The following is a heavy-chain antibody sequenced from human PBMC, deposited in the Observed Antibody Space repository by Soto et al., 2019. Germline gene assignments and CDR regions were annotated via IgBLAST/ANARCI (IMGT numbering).Heavy chain of an antibody. CDR2: IYSSGNT. D-gene: IGHD5-12*01. J-gene: IGHJ4*02. V-gene: IGHV4-31*03. CDR1: GGSISSSDYY. CDR3: ARGLSVATVVTCYFDY. Sequence: PSETLSLTCTVSGGSISSSDYYWSWIRQPPGKGLEWIGYIYSSGNTYYNPSLKSRLTISVDTSKNQFSLKLTSVTAADTALYYCARGLSVATVVTCYFDYWGQGTLVTVSS.